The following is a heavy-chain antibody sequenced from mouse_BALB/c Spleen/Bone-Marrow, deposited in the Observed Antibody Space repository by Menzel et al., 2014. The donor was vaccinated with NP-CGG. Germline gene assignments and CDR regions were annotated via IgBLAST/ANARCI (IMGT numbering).Heavy chain of an antibody. CDR2: INPSTGYT. CDR1: GYTFTGYW. Sequence: VQLQQSGAELAKPGASAKMSCKASGYTFTGYWMHWVKQRPGQGLEWIGYINPSTGYTEYNQKFKDKATLTADKSSSTAYMQLSSLTSEDSAVYYCERSGDYGQSDYWGQGTTLTVSS. V-gene: IGHV1-7*01. J-gene: IGHJ2*01. D-gene: IGHD2-4*01. CDR3: ERSGDYGQSDY.